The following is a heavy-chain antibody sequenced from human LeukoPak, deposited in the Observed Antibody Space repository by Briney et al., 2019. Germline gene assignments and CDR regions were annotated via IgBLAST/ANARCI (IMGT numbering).Heavy chain of an antibody. D-gene: IGHD3-22*01. CDR2: ISPYNGHT. CDR1: GYTFTTHG. CDR3: ARGYYYQSGGDAFDF. Sequence: ASVKVSCKASGYTFTTHGVIWVRQAPGQRLDYVGWISPYNGHTHYPQKFQDRVTMTTDTSTNTVYMELRSLTSDDPAVYYCARGYYYQSGGDAFDFWGQGTVVIVSS. V-gene: IGHV1-18*01. J-gene: IGHJ3*01.